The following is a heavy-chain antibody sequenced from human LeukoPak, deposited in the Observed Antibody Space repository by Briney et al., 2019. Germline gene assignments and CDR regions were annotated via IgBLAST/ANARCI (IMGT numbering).Heavy chain of an antibody. CDR1: GYIFTGYY. D-gene: IGHD4-17*01. CDR2: INPNSGGT. J-gene: IGHJ4*02. CDR3: AILVTVTTYFDY. V-gene: IGHV1-2*02. Sequence: ASVKVSCKASGYIFTGYYMHWVRQAPGQGLEWMGWINPNSGGTNYAQKFQGRVTMTRDTSISTAYMELSRLRSDDTAVYYCAILVTVTTYFDYWGQGTLVTVSS.